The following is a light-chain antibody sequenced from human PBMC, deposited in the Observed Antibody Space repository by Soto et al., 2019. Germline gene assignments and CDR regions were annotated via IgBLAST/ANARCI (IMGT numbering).Light chain of an antibody. V-gene: IGKV3-15*01. J-gene: IGKJ5*01. CDR1: QSVSSSY. Sequence: EIVLTQSPATLSLSPGERATLSCRASQSVSSSYLAWYQQKPGQAPRLLIYGASTRATAIPARFSGSGSGTEFTLTINSLQSEDFAVYYCRQYNNWPTFGQGTRLEIK. CDR2: GAS. CDR3: RQYNNWPT.